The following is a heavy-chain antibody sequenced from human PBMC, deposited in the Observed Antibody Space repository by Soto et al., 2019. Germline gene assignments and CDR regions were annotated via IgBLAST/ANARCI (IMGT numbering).Heavy chain of an antibody. V-gene: IGHV3-49*03. CDR2: IRSKTYGGTT. Sequence: GGSLRLSCTASGFTFGDYAMSWFRQAPGKGLEWVGFIRSKTYGGTTEYAASEKGRLTSSRDDSKNIAYLQMNSLKTEDTALYYCASDGPEYYYGDYKYYFDYWGQGTLVTVSS. CDR1: GFTFGDYA. J-gene: IGHJ4*02. CDR3: ASDGPEYYYGDYKYYFDY. D-gene: IGHD4-17*01.